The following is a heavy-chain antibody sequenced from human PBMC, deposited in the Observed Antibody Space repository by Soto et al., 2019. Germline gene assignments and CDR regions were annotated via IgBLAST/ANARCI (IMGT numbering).Heavy chain of an antibody. J-gene: IGHJ4*02. CDR2: IYHSGST. CDR1: SGSISSSNW. V-gene: IGHV4-4*02. D-gene: IGHD2-15*01. CDR3: AREGEYCSGGSCYFPV. Sequence: SETLSLTCAVSSGSISSSNWWSWVRQPPGKGLEWIGEIYHSGSTSYNPSLKSRVTISVDKSKNQFSLKLSSVTAADTAVYYCAREGEYCSGGSCYFPVWGQGTLVTVSS.